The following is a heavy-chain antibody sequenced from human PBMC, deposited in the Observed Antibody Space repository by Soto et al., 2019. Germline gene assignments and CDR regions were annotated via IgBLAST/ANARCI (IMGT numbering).Heavy chain of an antibody. J-gene: IGHJ4*02. Sequence: GESLKISCAASGFTFSSYSMNWVRQAPGKGLEWVSSISSSSSYIYYADSVKGRFTISRDNAKNSLYLQMNSLRAEDTAVYYCARGGIAARAVYWGQGTLVTVSS. CDR2: ISSSSSYI. D-gene: IGHD6-6*01. CDR3: ARGGIAARAVY. V-gene: IGHV3-21*01. CDR1: GFTFSSYS.